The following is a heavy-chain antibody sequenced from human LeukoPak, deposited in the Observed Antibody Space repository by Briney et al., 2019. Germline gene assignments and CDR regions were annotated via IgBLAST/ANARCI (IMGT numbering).Heavy chain of an antibody. V-gene: IGHV3-74*01. CDR2: INNDGSTA. D-gene: IGHD6-19*01. J-gene: IGHJ4*02. Sequence: GGSLRLSCAASGFTFSSYWMHWVRQAPGKGLVWVSRINNDGSTATYADSVKGRFAISRDNAKNTLYLQIHGVRDEDTAVYYCARETYSSGLDYWGQGTLVTVSS. CDR1: GFTFSSYW. CDR3: ARETYSSGLDY.